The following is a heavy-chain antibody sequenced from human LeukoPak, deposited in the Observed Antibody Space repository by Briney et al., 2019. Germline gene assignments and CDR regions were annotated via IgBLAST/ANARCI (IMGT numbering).Heavy chain of an antibody. V-gene: IGHV4-38-2*02. Sequence: SETLSLTCTVSGGSISRYYWGWIRQPPGKGLEWIGSIYHSGSAYYNPSLESRVTISVDTSKNQFSLKLTSVTAADTAVYYCASVPEPYYFDYWGQGTLVTVS. J-gene: IGHJ4*02. CDR3: ASVPEPYYFDY. D-gene: IGHD1-14*01. CDR2: IYHSGSA. CDR1: GGSISRYY.